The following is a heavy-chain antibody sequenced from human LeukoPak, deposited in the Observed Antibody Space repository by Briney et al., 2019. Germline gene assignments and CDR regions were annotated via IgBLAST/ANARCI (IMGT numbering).Heavy chain of an antibody. D-gene: IGHD4-17*01. CDR3: ARSVYGYYANWFDP. J-gene: IGHJ5*02. V-gene: IGHV3-74*01. Sequence: GGSLRLSCAASGFAFSSYWMHWVRQAPGKGLVWVSRINSDGSSTTYADSVQGRFTTSRDNAKNTLYLQMNSLRADDTAVYYCARSVYGYYANWFDPWGQGTLVTVSS. CDR1: GFAFSSYW. CDR2: INSDGSST.